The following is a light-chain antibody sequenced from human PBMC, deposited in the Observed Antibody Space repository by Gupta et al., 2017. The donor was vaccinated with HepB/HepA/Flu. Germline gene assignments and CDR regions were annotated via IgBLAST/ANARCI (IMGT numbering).Light chain of an antibody. Sequence: QSVLTQPPSASETPGQRVTTSCSGSSSNIGSNYVYWYQQLPGTAPKLRIYRNNQRPSGVPDRFSGSKSGTSASLAISGLRSDDEADYYCAAWDDRLSGWVFGGGTKLTVL. CDR2: RNN. CDR3: AAWDDRLSGWV. V-gene: IGLV1-47*01. J-gene: IGLJ3*02. CDR1: SSNIGSNY.